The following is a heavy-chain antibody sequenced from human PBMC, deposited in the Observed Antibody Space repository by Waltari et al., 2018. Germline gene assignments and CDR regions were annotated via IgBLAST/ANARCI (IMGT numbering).Heavy chain of an antibody. D-gene: IGHD3-22*01. J-gene: IGHJ4*02. Sequence: HVQLQESGPGLVKPSQTLSLTCPVSVGSISRDSYYWTWIRQPAGKGLEWIGYFYTRGGTTYNPALRSRVTISVDTSKNQFSLNLSSGTAADTAVYYCARDRGPNSGYYYVFDYGGQGTLVTVSS. V-gene: IGHV4-61*09. CDR1: VGSISRDSYY. CDR3: ARDRGPNSGYYYVFDY. CDR2: FYTRGGT.